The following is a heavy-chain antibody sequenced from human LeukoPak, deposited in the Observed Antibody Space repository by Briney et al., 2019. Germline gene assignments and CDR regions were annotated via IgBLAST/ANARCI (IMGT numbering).Heavy chain of an antibody. CDR3: AREMTTGNWDY. CDR2: IYPHDSDT. V-gene: IGHV5-51*01. J-gene: IGHJ4*02. CDR1: GYSFTSYW. D-gene: IGHD5-24*01. Sequence: GESLKISCKGSGYSFTSYWIGWVRQMPGKGLEWMGIIYPHDSDTRYSPSSQGQVTISVDKSTSTAYLQWSGLKASDSAMYYCAREMTTGNWDYWGQGTLVTVSS.